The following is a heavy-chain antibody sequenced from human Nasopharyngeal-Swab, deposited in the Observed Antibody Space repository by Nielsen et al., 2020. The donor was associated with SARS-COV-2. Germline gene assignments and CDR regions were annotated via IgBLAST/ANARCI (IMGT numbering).Heavy chain of an antibody. V-gene: IGHV3-21*01. J-gene: IGHJ4*02. CDR2: ISSSSSYI. D-gene: IGHD3-22*01. CDR1: GFTFSSYS. CDR3: ARDPAWDSSGYDTLFDY. Sequence: GESLKISCAASGFTFSSYSMNWVRQAPGKGLEWVSSISSSSSYIYYADSVKGRFTISRDNAKNSLYLQMNSLRAENTAVYYCARDPAWDSSGYDTLFDYWGQGTLVTVSS.